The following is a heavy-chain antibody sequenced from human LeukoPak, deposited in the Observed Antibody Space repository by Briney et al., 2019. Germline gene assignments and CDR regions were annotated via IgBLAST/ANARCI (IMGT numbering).Heavy chain of an antibody. Sequence: GGSLRLSCAASGFTFSSYAMSWARQAPGKGLEWVSAINPSGDDTYYAESVRGRFTISRDNSKNTVYLQMNSLRAEDTAAYYCARQRGYCSSGSCYFDYWGQGTLVTVSS. CDR2: INPSGDDT. J-gene: IGHJ4*02. CDR1: GFTFSSYA. D-gene: IGHD2-15*01. V-gene: IGHV3-23*01. CDR3: ARQRGYCSSGSCYFDY.